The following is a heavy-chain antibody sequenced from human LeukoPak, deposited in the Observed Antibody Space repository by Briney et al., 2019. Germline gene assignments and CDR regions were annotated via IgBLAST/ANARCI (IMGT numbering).Heavy chain of an antibody. D-gene: IGHD3-3*01. V-gene: IGHV1-2*02. Sequence: ASVKVSCKTSGYPFTSYYIQWLRQAPGQGLEWMGWISLSGVTKYAEKLRGRVTLTRDTSRATAYMELTGLTSDDTAVYYCARDLRLFDYWGQGTLVTVSS. CDR2: ISLSGVT. CDR1: GYPFTSYY. J-gene: IGHJ4*02. CDR3: ARDLRLFDY.